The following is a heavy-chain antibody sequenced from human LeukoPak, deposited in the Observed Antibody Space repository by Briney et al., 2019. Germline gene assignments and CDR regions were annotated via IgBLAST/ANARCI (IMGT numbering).Heavy chain of an antibody. CDR3: ARGGGAAMVTAHYYYGMDV. V-gene: IGHV4-34*01. CDR2: INHSGST. Sequence: PSETLSLTCAVYGGFFSGYYWSWIRQPPGKGLEWIGEINHSGSTNYNPSLKSRVTISVDTSKNQFSLKLSSVTAADTAVYYCARGGGAAMVTAHYYYGMDVWGQGTTVTVSS. CDR1: GGFFSGYY. D-gene: IGHD5-18*01. J-gene: IGHJ6*02.